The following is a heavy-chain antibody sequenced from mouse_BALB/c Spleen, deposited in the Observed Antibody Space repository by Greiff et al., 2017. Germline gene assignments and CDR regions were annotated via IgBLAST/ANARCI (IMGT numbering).Heavy chain of an antibody. J-gene: IGHJ3*01. CDR2: ISSGSSTI. CDR3: ARSGYYGNYGFAY. D-gene: IGHD2-1*01. V-gene: IGHV5-17*02. Sequence: EVQGVESGGGLVQPGGSRKLSCAASGFTFSSFGMHWVRQAPEKGLEWVAYISSGSSTIYYADTVKGRFTISRDNPKNTLFLQMTSLRSEDTAMYYCARSGYYGNYGFAYWGQGTLVTVSA. CDR1: GFTFSSFG.